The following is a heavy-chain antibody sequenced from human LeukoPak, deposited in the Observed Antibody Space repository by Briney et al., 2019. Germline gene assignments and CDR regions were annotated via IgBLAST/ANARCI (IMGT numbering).Heavy chain of an antibody. D-gene: IGHD3-3*01. CDR2: IVVGSGNT. CDR1: GFTFTSSA. V-gene: IGHV1-58*02. Sequence: SVKVSCKASGFTFTSSAMQWVRQARGQRFEWIGWIVVGSGNTNYAQKFQERVTITRDMSTSTAYMELSSLRSEDTAVYYCAAGPFWSGYPNWFDPWGQGTLVTVSS. CDR3: AAGPFWSGYPNWFDP. J-gene: IGHJ5*02.